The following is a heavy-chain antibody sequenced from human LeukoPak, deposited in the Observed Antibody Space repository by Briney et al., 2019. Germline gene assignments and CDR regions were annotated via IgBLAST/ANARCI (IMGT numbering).Heavy chain of an antibody. CDR1: GYTFTSYD. V-gene: IGHV1-8*01. J-gene: IGHJ4*02. D-gene: IGHD1-26*01. Sequence: ASVKVSCKASGYTFTSYDINWVRQATGQGLEWMGWMNPNSGNTGYAQKFQGRVTMTRNTSISTAYMELSSLRSEDTAVYYCAREGPTGGATNYWGQGTLVTASS. CDR2: MNPNSGNT. CDR3: AREGPTGGATNY.